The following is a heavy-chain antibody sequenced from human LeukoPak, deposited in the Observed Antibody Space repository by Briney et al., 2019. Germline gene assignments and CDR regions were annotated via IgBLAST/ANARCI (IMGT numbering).Heavy chain of an antibody. CDR2: ISNSGTT. V-gene: IGHV4-59*01. D-gene: IGHD2-21*02. J-gene: IGHJ5*02. Sequence: SETLSLTCSVSGGSMNDNYLTWHRQAPGQGLVWIGYISNSGTTDYHPSLKSRVTISVDTSKNDFSLQLTLVTAAAAAVYYWGRVVRGAVTGNWFDPWGQGTLVSVSS. CDR3: GRVVRGAVTGNWFDP. CDR1: GGSMNDNY.